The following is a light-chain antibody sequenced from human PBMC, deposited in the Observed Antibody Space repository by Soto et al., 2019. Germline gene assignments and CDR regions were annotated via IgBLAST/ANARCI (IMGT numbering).Light chain of an antibody. Sequence: EIVLTQSPATLSLSPGERGTLSCRASQSVSSHLAWYQQKPGQAPRLLIYDASKRHTGIPAGFSGSGSGTDFTLTISSLEPEDSAVYYCQQRSNWPSLTFGGGTKVDIK. CDR3: QQRSNWPSLT. CDR2: DAS. CDR1: QSVSSH. J-gene: IGKJ4*01. V-gene: IGKV3-11*01.